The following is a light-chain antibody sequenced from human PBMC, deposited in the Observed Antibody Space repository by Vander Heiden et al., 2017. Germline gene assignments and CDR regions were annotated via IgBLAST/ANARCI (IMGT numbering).Light chain of an antibody. CDR1: SRHDNYA. J-gene: IGLJ2*01. CDR3: QTWVSGFVV. CDR2: VNSDGSH. V-gene: IGLV4-69*01. Sequence: QLVASQSRSASASRGDSSELTCTLNSRHDNYAIAWHQQQPEKGPRYLMKVNSDGSHSKGCVISGRFSGRCTRSDRYLSSASRQSEDESDYYFQTWVSGFVVFGGGTKLTVL.